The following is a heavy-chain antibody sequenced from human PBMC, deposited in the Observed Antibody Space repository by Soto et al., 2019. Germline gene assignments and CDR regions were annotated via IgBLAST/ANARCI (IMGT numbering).Heavy chain of an antibody. CDR2: INHSGST. V-gene: IGHV4-34*01. CDR3: ARETQGENYYDSSGYWFDP. CDR1: GGSFSGYY. D-gene: IGHD3-22*01. J-gene: IGHJ5*02. Sequence: SETLSLTCAVYGGSFSGYYWSWIRQPPGKGLEWIGEINHSGSTNYNPSLKSRVTISVDTSKNQFSLKLSSVTAADTAVYYCARETQGENYYDSSGYWFDPWGQGTLVTVSS.